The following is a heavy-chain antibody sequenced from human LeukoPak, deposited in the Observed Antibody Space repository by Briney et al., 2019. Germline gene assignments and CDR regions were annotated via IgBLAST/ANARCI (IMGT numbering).Heavy chain of an antibody. D-gene: IGHD3-22*01. Sequence: GGSLRLSCAASGFTFSSHWMSWVRQAPGKGLEWVACIKQDGSVIYYVDSVKGRFTISRDNAKNSLYLQMNSLRAEDTAVYYCARGGWYYFDYWGQGTLVTVPS. J-gene: IGHJ4*02. CDR3: ARGGWYYFDY. CDR1: GFTFSSHW. V-gene: IGHV3-7*04. CDR2: IKQDGSVI.